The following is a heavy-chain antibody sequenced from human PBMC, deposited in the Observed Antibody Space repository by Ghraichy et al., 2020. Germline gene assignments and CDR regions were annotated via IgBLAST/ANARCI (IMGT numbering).Heavy chain of an antibody. Sequence: GGSLRLSCTASGFIFDDYAMSWVRQAPGKGLEWVSGINWIGGSTAYADSVKGRFTISRDNAKNSVYLQMNSLRADDTALYHCARDGGLSGASMGNWFDPWGQGTLVTVSS. CDR2: INWIGGST. V-gene: IGHV3-20*01. D-gene: IGHD3-16*01. J-gene: IGHJ5*02. CDR3: ARDGGLSGASMGNWFDP. CDR1: GFIFDDYA.